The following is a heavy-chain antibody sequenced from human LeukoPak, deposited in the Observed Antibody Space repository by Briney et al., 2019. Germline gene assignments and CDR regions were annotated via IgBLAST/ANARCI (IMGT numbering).Heavy chain of an antibody. CDR3: ARAIVGASIVPGSFDC. D-gene: IGHD1-26*01. CDR2: IIPIFGTA. Sequence: SVKVSCKASGGTFSSYAISWVRQAPGQGLDWMGGIIPIFGTANYAQKFQGRVTITADESTSTAYMELSSLRSEDTAVYYCARAIVGASIVPGSFDCWGQGTLVTVSS. J-gene: IGHJ4*02. V-gene: IGHV1-69*13. CDR1: GGTFSSYA.